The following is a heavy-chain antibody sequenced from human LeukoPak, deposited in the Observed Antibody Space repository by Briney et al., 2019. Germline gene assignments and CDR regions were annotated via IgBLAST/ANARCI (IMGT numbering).Heavy chain of an antibody. CDR3: ARAGLYNWNYEGTTYFDF. CDR2: INWNGGST. V-gene: IGHV3-20*04. D-gene: IGHD1-7*01. CDR1: GFTFDDYG. J-gene: IGHJ4*02. Sequence: PGGSLRLSCAASGFTFDDYGMTWVRQAPGKGLEWVSGINWNGGSTGYADSVKGRFTISRDNAKNSLYLQMNSLRAEDTALYYCARAGLYNWNYEGTTYFDFWGQGTLVTVSA.